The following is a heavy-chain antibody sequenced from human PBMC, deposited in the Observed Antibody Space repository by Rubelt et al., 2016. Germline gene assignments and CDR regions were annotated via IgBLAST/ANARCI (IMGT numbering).Heavy chain of an antibody. D-gene: IGHD6-13*01. J-gene: IGHJ3*02. V-gene: IGHV1-18*01. CDR2: ISAYSGNA. CDR3: ARDRAGSSSWYPVFGAFDI. Sequence: TFTNYGISWVRQAPGQGLEWMGWISAYSGNANYAQKLQGRVTMTTDTSTSTAYLELRSLRSDDTAVYYCARDRAGSSSWYPVFGAFDIWGQGTMVTVSS. CDR1: TFTNYG.